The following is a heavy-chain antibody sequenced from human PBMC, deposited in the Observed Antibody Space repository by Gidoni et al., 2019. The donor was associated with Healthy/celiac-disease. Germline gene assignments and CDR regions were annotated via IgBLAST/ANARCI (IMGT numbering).Heavy chain of an antibody. D-gene: IGHD3-22*01. CDR2: INHSGST. CDR3: AGYYYDSSGEYYFDY. CDR1: GGSFSGYY. V-gene: IGHV4-34*01. J-gene: IGHJ4*02. Sequence: QVQLQQWGAGLLTPSETRSLTCAVYGGSFSGYYWSWIRQPPGKGLEWIGEINHSGSTNYNPSLKSRVTISVDTSKNQFALKLSSVTAADTAVYYCAGYYYDSSGEYYFDYWGQGTLVTVSS.